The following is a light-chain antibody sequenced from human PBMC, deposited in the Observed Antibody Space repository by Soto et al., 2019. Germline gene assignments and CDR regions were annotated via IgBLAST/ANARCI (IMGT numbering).Light chain of an antibody. CDR2: AVS. CDR1: QDIDSS. V-gene: IGKV1-33*01. CDR3: QQHDGRPTMT. J-gene: IGKJ5*01. Sequence: IQLTQSPSSLSASFGETVTITCRASQDIDSSLNWYQHKPGKAPKLLVYAVSFLETGVPSRFSGRGSGTVFSLTINSLQSDDFATYYCQQHDGRPTMTFGQGTRLEIK.